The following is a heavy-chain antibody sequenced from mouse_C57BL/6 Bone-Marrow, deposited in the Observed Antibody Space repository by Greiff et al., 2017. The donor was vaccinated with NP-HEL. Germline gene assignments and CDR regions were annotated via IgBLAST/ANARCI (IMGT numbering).Heavy chain of an antibody. J-gene: IGHJ1*03. CDR1: GFTFSDYY. D-gene: IGHD1-1*01. CDR3: AREEIPPHYYGSDHWYFDV. CDR2: INYDGSST. Sequence: EVKLVESEGGLVQPGSSMKLSCTASGFTFSDYYMAWVRQVPEKGLEWVANINYDGSSTYYLDSLKSRFIISRDNAKNILYLQMSSLKSEDTATYYCAREEIPPHYYGSDHWYFDVWGTGTTVTVSS. V-gene: IGHV5-16*01.